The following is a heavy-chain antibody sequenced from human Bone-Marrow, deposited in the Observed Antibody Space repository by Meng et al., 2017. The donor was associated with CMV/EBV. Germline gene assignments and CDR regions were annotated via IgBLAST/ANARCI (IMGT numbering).Heavy chain of an antibody. CDR2: ISSSSFI. J-gene: IGHJ6*02. V-gene: IGHV3-21*01. CDR1: GFTFSSYS. CDR3: AREGPLLRYGMDV. Sequence: GESLKISCAASGFTFSSYSMNWVRQAPGKGLEWVSSISSSSFIYYADSVKGRFTISRDNAKNSLYLQMNSLRAEDTAVYYCAREGPLLRYGMDVWGQGTTVTVSS.